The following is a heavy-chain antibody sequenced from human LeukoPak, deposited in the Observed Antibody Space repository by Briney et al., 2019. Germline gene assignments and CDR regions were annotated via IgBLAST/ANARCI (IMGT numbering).Heavy chain of an antibody. CDR3: ARLTAASGPYHLDY. Sequence: GGSLRLSCAASGFTFSTYNMNWVRHAPGKGLEWVSGISASGGSTYYADSVKGRFTISRDHSKNTLYLQMNSLRAEDTAVYYCARLTAASGPYHLDYWGQGTLVTVSS. J-gene: IGHJ4*02. CDR2: ISASGGST. V-gene: IGHV3-23*01. CDR1: GFTFSTYN. D-gene: IGHD6-13*01.